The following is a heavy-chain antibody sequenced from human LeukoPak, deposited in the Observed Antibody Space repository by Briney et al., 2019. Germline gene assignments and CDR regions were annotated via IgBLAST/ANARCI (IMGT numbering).Heavy chain of an antibody. CDR3: AKQGCSSTSCYSESDYLDY. D-gene: IGHD2-2*01. CDR2: ISWNSGSI. J-gene: IGHJ4*02. CDR1: GFTFDDYA. Sequence: GRSLRLSCAASGFTFDDYAMHWVRQAPGKGLEWVSGISWNSGSIGYADSVKGRFTISRDNAKNSLYLQMNSLRAEDTALYYRAKQGCSSTSCYSESDYLDYWGQGTLVTVSS. V-gene: IGHV3-9*01.